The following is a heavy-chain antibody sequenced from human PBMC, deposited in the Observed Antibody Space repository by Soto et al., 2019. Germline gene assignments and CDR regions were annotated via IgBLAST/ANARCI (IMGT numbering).Heavy chain of an antibody. V-gene: IGHV1-3*05. CDR1: GYTFTSYA. J-gene: IGHJ6*02. Sequence: QVQLVQSGAEEKKPGASVKVSCKASGYTFTSYAMHWVRQAPGQRLEWMGWINAGNGNTKYSQKFQGRVTITRDTAARTAYRELSSLRSEDMAVYYCAREPNYDILTGYHDYCMDVWGQGTTVTVSS. CDR2: INAGNGNT. D-gene: IGHD3-9*01. CDR3: AREPNYDILTGYHDYCMDV.